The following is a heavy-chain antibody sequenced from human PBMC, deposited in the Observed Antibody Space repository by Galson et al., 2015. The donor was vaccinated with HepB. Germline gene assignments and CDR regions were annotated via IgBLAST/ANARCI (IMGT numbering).Heavy chain of an antibody. CDR3: ARGRVVGAFFDDAFDI. V-gene: IGHV1-69*13. CDR1: GGTFSSYA. J-gene: IGHJ3*02. Sequence: SVKVSCKASGGTFSSYAISWVRQAPGQGLEWMGGIIPIFGTANYAQKFQGRVTITADESTSTAYMELSSLRSEDTAVYYCARGRVVGAFFDDAFDIWGQGTMVTVSS. D-gene: IGHD1-26*01. CDR2: IIPIFGTA.